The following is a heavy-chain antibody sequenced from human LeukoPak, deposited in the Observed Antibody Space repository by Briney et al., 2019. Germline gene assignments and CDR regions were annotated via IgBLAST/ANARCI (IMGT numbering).Heavy chain of an antibody. CDR3: AKGRVRGVINYGYDS. D-gene: IGHD3-10*01. CDR1: GFTFSSYG. J-gene: IGHJ4*02. V-gene: IGHV3-23*01. Sequence: GGSLRLSCAASGFTFSSYGMSWVRQAPGKGLEWVSGISGSGGRTHYSDSVKGRFTISRDNSKNTLYLQMNSLRAEDTAVYYCAKGRVRGVINYGYDSWGQGTLVTVSS. CDR2: ISGSGGRT.